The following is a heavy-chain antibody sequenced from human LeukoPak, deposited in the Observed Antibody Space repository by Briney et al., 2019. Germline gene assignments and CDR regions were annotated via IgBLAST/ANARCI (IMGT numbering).Heavy chain of an antibody. CDR2: ISYDGSNK. V-gene: IGHV3-30-3*01. J-gene: IGHJ3*02. D-gene: IGHD3-22*01. Sequence: PGRSLRLSCAASGFTFSSYAMHWVRQAPGKGLEWVAVISYDGSNKYYADSVKGRFTISRDNSKNTLYLQMNSLRAEDTAVYYCARAGYDSSLTPERDAFDIWAKGQWSPSLQ. CDR3: ARAGYDSSLTPERDAFDI. CDR1: GFTFSSYA.